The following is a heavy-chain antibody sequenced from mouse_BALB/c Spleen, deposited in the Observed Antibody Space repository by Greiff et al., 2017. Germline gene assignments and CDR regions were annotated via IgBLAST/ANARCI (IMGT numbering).Heavy chain of an antibody. J-gene: IGHJ1*01. D-gene: IGHD1-1*01. V-gene: IGHV1S22*01. CDR1: GYTFTSYW. CDR2: IYPGSGST. CDR3: TRWAVWYFDV. Sequence: LQQPGSELVRPGASVKLSCKASGYTFTSYWMHWVKQRHGQGLEWIGNIYPGSGSTNYDEKFKSKGTLTVDTSSSTAYMHLSSLTSEDSAVYYCTRWAVWYFDVWGAGTTVTVSS.